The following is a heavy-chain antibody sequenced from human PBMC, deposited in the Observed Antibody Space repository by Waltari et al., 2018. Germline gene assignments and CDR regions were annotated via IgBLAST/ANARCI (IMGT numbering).Heavy chain of an antibody. CDR3: ARHGRIADRWYFDL. Sequence: EVQLVESGGGLVQPGGSLRLSCAASGFTFSSYWMSWVRQAPGKGLEWVANIKQDGSEKYYVDSVKGRFTISRDNAKNSLYLQMNSLRAEDTAVYYCARHGRIADRWYFDLWGRGTLVTVSS. J-gene: IGHJ2*01. D-gene: IGHD6-13*01. CDR2: IKQDGSEK. V-gene: IGHV3-7*01. CDR1: GFTFSSYW.